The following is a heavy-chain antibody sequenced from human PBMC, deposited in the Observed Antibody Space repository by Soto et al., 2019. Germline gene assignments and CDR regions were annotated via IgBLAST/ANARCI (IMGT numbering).Heavy chain of an antibody. CDR2: ISTSSSNI. J-gene: IGHJ6*03. CDR3: ARGPPGHYYMDV. Sequence: HPGGSLRLSCAASGFSFSYYGMNWVRQAPGKGLEWVSYISTSSSNIYYADSVKGRFTISGDNAKNSLSLQMNSLRAEDTAVYYCARGPPGHYYMDVWGKGTTVTVSS. V-gene: IGHV3-48*01. CDR1: GFSFSYYG.